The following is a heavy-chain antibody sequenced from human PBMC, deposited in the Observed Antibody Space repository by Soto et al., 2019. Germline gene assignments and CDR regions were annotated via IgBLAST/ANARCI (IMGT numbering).Heavy chain of an antibody. CDR3: ARLLRHCTGTSCYSSSGMDV. V-gene: IGHV4-30-2*01. CDR2: IYHSGDT. J-gene: IGHJ6*02. Sequence: QPQLQESGSGLVKPSQTLSLTYAISGGSTSSGDYSWSWIRQPPGMGLEWIGYIYHSGDTYYNPSLNRRVTISVDWSKNQFSLRLSSVTAADTAVYYCARLLRHCTGTSCYSSSGMDVWGQGTTVTVSS. D-gene: IGHD2-2*01. CDR1: GGSTSSGDYS.